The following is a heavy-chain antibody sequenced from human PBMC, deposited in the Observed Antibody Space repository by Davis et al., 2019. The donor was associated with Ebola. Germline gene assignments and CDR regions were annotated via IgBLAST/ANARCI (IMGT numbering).Heavy chain of an antibody. CDR1: GGSFSGYY. J-gene: IGHJ4*02. V-gene: IGHV4-34*01. CDR2: IKHSGST. D-gene: IGHD6-19*01. CDR3: ARNGIAVAAIDY. Sequence: SETLSLTCAVYGGSFSGYYWSWIRQPPGKGLEWIGEIKHSGSTNYNPSLKSRVTISVDTSKNQFSLKLSSVTAADTAVYYCARNGIAVAAIDYWGQGTLVTVSS.